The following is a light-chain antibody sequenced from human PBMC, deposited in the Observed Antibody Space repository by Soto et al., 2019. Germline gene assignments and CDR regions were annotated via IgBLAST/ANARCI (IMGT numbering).Light chain of an antibody. CDR2: AAS. V-gene: IGKV1-27*01. CDR3: QKYNSALGFT. CDR1: QGISNY. J-gene: IGKJ3*01. Sequence: DIQMTQSPSSLSASVGDRVTITCRASQGISNYLAWYQQKPGKVPKLLIYAASTLQSGVPSRFSGSGSGTDFTLTISSLQPEDVATDYCQKYNSALGFTFGPGTKVDIK.